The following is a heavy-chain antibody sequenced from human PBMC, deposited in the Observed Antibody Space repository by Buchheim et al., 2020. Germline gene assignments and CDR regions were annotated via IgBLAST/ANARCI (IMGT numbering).Heavy chain of an antibody. J-gene: IGHJ6*02. CDR2: IYYSGST. D-gene: IGHD3-3*01. V-gene: IGHV4-31*03. CDR1: GGPISSGGYY. CDR3: ARESADFWSGYTDYYHGMDV. Sequence: QVQLQESGPGLVKPSQTLSLTCTVSGGPISSGGYYWSWIRQHPGKGLEWIGYIYYSGSTYYNPSLKSRVTISVDTSKNQSSLKLGSVAAADTAVYYCARESADFWSGYTDYYHGMDVWGQGTT.